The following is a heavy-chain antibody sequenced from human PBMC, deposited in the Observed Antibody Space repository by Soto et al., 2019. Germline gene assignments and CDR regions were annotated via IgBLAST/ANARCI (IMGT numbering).Heavy chain of an antibody. D-gene: IGHD5-12*01. V-gene: IGHV4-59*08. J-gene: IGHJ4*02. CDR1: GGSISSYY. CDR3: ARHRIVALDY. Sequence: SETLSLTCTVSGGSISSYYWSWIRQPPGKGLEWIGYIYYSGSTNYNPSLKSRVTISVDTSKNQFSLKLSSVTAADTAVYYCARHRIVALDYCGQGTQVTVSS. CDR2: IYYSGST.